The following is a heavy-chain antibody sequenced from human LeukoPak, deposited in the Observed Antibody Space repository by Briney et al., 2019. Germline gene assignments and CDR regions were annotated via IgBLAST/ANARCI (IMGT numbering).Heavy chain of an antibody. D-gene: IGHD3-10*02. Sequence: SQTLSHTCAISGDSVSSNSAAWNLIRQSASRGLEWLGRTYYRSKWYNDYAVSVKSRMTINPDTSKNQFSLQLNSVTPEDTAVYYCARVVRSRPFDYWVQGTLVTVSS. CDR3: ARVVRSRPFDY. J-gene: IGHJ4*02. CDR1: GDSVSSNSAA. V-gene: IGHV6-1*01. CDR2: TYYRSKWYN.